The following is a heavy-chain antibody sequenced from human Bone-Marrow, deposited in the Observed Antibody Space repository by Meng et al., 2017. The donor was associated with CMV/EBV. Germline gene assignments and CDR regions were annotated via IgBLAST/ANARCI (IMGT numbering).Heavy chain of an antibody. CDR3: AKDRLAMDV. V-gene: IGHV3-23*01. CDR2: ISGSGGST. CDR1: GFTFSSYA. J-gene: IGHJ6*02. Sequence: GESLKISCAASGFTFSSYAMSWVRQAPGKGLEWVSAISGSGGSTYYADSVKGRFTISRDNSKNTLYLQMNSLRAEDTAVYYCAKDRLAMDVWGQGTTVTVSS.